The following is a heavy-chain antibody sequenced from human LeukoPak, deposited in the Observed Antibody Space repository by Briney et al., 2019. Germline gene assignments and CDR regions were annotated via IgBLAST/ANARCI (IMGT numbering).Heavy chain of an antibody. CDR3: AKEYSSSGYFDY. D-gene: IGHD6-13*01. Sequence: GGSLRLSCTASGFTFSTYGMHWVRQAPGKGLEWVAVIWYDGTNKYYADSVKGRFTISRDNSKNTLYLQMNSLRAEDTAVYYCAKEYSSSGYFDYWGQGTLVTVSS. V-gene: IGHV3-33*06. J-gene: IGHJ4*02. CDR1: GFTFSTYG. CDR2: IWYDGTNK.